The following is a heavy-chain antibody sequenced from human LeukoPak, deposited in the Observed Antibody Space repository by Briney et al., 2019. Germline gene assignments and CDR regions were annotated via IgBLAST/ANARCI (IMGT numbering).Heavy chain of an antibody. CDR1: GVSISSTDHY. CDR3: ARDRGYCSGGSCSDGFDI. Sequence: SETLSLTCTVSGVSISSTDHYWGWIRQPPGKGLEWIASSPYSGITYYNPSLKSRVTISVDTSKSQFSLKLSSVTAADTAVYYCARDRGYCSGGSCSDGFDIWGQGTMVTVS. CDR2: SPYSGIT. J-gene: IGHJ3*02. D-gene: IGHD2-15*01. V-gene: IGHV4-39*07.